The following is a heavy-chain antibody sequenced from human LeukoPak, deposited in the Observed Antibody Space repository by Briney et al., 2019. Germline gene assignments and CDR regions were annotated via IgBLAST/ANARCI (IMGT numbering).Heavy chain of an antibody. V-gene: IGHV3-53*05. Sequence: GGSLRLSCAASGSTFSSYAMSWVRQAPGKGLEWVSLIYSSANTYYADSVKGRFTISRDISKNTLSLQMKSLRPDDTAVYYCARGCSGRSCYSAFDYWGQGTLVTVSS. CDR3: ARGCSGRSCYSAFDY. CDR2: IYSSANT. D-gene: IGHD2-15*01. J-gene: IGHJ4*02. CDR1: GSTFSSYA.